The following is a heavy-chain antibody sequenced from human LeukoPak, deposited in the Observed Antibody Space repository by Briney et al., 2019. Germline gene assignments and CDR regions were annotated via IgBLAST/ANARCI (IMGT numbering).Heavy chain of an antibody. D-gene: IGHD3-22*01. Sequence: GGSLRLSCAASGFTFSSYAMSWVRQAPGKGLEWVSLVTANADTTYYSDSVRGRFTISRDNSQKTVYLQMNSLRGDDTAVYYCAKSAYYDDSGYYVDYWGQGTLVTVSS. V-gene: IGHV3-23*01. CDR3: AKSAYYDDSGYYVDY. J-gene: IGHJ4*02. CDR2: VTANADTT. CDR1: GFTFSSYA.